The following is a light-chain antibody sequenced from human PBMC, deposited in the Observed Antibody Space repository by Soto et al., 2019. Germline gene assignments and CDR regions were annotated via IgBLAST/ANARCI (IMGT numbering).Light chain of an antibody. CDR3: QQSYITPYT. CDR1: QSISVH. CDR2: AAS. J-gene: IGKJ2*01. Sequence: DIQMTQSPSSLSASVGDTVTITCRASQSISVHLNWYQQKPGKVPKLLIYAASYLQSGVPSRFSGSGSETDFALTISSLQAEDFATYYCQQSYITPYTFGQGTKLEIK. V-gene: IGKV1-39*01.